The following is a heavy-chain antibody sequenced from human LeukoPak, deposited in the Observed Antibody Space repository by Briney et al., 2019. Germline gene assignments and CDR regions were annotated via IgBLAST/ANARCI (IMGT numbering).Heavy chain of an antibody. CDR1: GASIISRNW. CDR2: IYHRGST. J-gene: IGHJ3*02. Sequence: PSETLSLTCAVSGASIISRNWWSWVRQPPGKGLEWIGEIYHRGSTNYNPSLKSRVTISLDKSKTQFSLRLTSVTAADTAVYYCARDLCMSCAFDIWGRGTMVTVSS. D-gene: IGHD2-8*01. V-gene: IGHV4-4*02. CDR3: ARDLCMSCAFDI.